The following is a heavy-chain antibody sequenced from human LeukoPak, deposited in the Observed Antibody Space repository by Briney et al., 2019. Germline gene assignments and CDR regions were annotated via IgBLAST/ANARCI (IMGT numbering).Heavy chain of an antibody. CDR1: GFTFSNYG. J-gene: IGHJ4*02. CDR3: AREGQYCSSTSCYFDY. D-gene: IGHD2-2*01. V-gene: IGHV3-7*01. CDR2: IKQDGSEK. Sequence: GGSLRLSCAASGFTFSNYGMHWVRQAPGKGLEWVANIKQDGSEKYYVDSVKGRFTISRDNAKNSLYLQMNSLRAEDTAVYYCAREGQYCSSTSCYFDYWGQGTLVTVSS.